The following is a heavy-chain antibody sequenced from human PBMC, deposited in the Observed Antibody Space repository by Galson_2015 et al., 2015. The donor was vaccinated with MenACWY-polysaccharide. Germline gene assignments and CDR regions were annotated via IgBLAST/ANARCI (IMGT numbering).Heavy chain of an antibody. D-gene: IGHD6-19*01. J-gene: IGHJ4*02. CDR3: VKAHETSGWNRGPGY. CDR2: ISIDGRNT. V-gene: IGHV3-23*01. CDR1: GFTFSAYT. Sequence: SLRLSCAASGFTFSAYTMSWIRRAPGKGLEWVTVISIDGRNTYYADPVKGRFTISRDNSKNTLFLQMNGLTAEDTAVYYCVKAHETSGWNRGPGYWGQGTLATVSS.